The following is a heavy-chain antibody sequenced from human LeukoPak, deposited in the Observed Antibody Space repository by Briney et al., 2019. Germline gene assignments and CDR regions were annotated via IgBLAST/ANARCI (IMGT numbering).Heavy chain of an antibody. V-gene: IGHV4-59*01. CDR2: IYYSGST. D-gene: IGHD3-22*01. CDR1: GDSISSYY. CDR3: ASYYARGAFDI. Sequence: PSETLSLTCTVSGDSISSYYWSWIRQPPGKGLEWIGYIYYSGSTNYNPSLKSRVTISVDTSKNQFSLKLSSVTAADTAVYYCASYYARGAFDIWGQGTMVTVSS. J-gene: IGHJ3*02.